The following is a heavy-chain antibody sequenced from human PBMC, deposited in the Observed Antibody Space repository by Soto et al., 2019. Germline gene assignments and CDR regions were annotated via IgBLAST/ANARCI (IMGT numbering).Heavy chain of an antibody. J-gene: IGHJ4*02. Sequence: EVQLVESGGGLVKPGGSLRLSCAASGFTFSSYSMNWVRQAPGKGLEWVSSISSSSSYIYYADSVKGRFTISRDNAKNSLYLQMNSLRAEDTAVYYCASYSSRWYGVDYWGQGTLVTVSS. V-gene: IGHV3-21*01. D-gene: IGHD6-13*01. CDR3: ASYSSRWYGVDY. CDR1: GFTFSSYS. CDR2: ISSSSSYI.